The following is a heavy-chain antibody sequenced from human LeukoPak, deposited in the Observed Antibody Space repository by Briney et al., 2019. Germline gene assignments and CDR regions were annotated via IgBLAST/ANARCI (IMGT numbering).Heavy chain of an antibody. Sequence: SETLSLTCTVSGGSNSNSRHYWDWIRQPPGKGLEWIGSIYSSGTTYYTPSLKSRVTISVDTTQNQFSLMLSSVTAADTAMYYCATEATSPGSFGQWGQGTLVTVSS. CDR3: ATEATSPGSFGQ. D-gene: IGHD5-12*01. CDR2: IYSSGTT. V-gene: IGHV4-39*01. CDR1: GGSNSNSRHY. J-gene: IGHJ4*02.